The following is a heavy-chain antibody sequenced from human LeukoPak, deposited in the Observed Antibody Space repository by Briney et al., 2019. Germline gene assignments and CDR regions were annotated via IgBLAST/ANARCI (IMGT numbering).Heavy chain of an antibody. CDR2: IYYSGST. CDR3: ARHISGSYSTFDY. D-gene: IGHD1-26*01. Sequence: PSETLSLTRTVSGGSISSYYWSWIRQPPGKGLEWIGYIYYSGSTNYNPSLKSRVTISVDTSKNQFSLKLSSVTAADTAVYYCARHISGSYSTFDYWGQGTLVTVSS. CDR1: GGSISSYY. V-gene: IGHV4-59*08. J-gene: IGHJ4*02.